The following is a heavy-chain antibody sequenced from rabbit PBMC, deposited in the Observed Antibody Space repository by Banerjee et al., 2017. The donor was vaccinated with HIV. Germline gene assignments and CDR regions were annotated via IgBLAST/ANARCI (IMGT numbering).Heavy chain of an antibody. D-gene: IGHD4-1*01. Sequence: QSLEESGGDLVKPGASLTLTCTASGFDFSSNVMCWVRQAPGKGLEWIACIYTSSGSTYYASWAKGRFTISKASSTTVTLQMTSLTVADTATYFCASGWDNKYFKLWGPGTLVTVS. CDR3: ASGWDNKYFKL. CDR2: IYTSSGST. V-gene: IGHV1S40*01. J-gene: IGHJ4*01. CDR1: GFDFSSNV.